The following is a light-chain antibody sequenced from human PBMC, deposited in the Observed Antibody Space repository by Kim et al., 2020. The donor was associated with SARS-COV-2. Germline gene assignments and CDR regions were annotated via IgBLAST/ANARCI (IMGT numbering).Light chain of an antibody. V-gene: IGKV1-5*03. CDR3: QQYNSYPLP. CDR1: QSISSW. J-gene: IGKJ4*01. CDR2: KAS. Sequence: DIQMTQSPSTLSASVGDRVTITCRASQSISSWLAWYQQKPGKAPKLLIYKASSLESGVPSRFSGSGSGTEFTLTISSLQPDDFATYYCQQYNSYPLPFGGGATVDIK.